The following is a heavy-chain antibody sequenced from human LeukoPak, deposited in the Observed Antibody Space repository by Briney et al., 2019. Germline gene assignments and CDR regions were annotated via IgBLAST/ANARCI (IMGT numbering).Heavy chain of an antibody. CDR3: ARVTVSSWYGGGWFDP. CDR2: IYYSGST. V-gene: IGHV4-30-4*01. CDR1: GGSISSSSYY. Sequence: SETLSLTCTVSGGSISSSSYYWSWIRQPPGKGLEWIGYIYYSGSTYYNPSLKSRVTISVDTSKNQFSLKLSSVTAADTAVYYCARVTVSSWYGGGWFDPWGQGTLVTVSS. J-gene: IGHJ5*02. D-gene: IGHD6-13*01.